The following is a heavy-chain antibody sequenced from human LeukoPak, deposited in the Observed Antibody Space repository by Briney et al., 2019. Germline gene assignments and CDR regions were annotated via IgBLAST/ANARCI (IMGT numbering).Heavy chain of an antibody. CDR3: ARVLRYFDWPQVLDY. D-gene: IGHD3-9*01. Sequence: ASVKVSCKASGYTFTSYGISWVRQAPGQGLEWMGWISAYNGNTNYAQKLQGRVTMTTDTSTSTAYMELRSLRSDDTAVYYCARVLRYFDWPQVLDYWGQGTLVTVSS. CDR1: GYTFTSYG. V-gene: IGHV1-18*01. CDR2: ISAYNGNT. J-gene: IGHJ4*02.